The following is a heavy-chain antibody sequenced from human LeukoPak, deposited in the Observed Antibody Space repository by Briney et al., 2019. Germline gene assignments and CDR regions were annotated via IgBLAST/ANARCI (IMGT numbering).Heavy chain of an antibody. J-gene: IGHJ3*02. V-gene: IGHV4-59*01. Sequence: SETLSLTCTLSGGSISNYYWSWIRQPPGKGLEWIAYIDYSGDTNYNPSLKSRVAISVDTSKNQFSLMLRSVTAADTAVYYCARDRRRDRLHAFDIWGQGTMVTVSS. CDR2: IDYSGDT. D-gene: IGHD1-26*01. CDR3: ARDRRRDRLHAFDI. CDR1: GGSISNYY.